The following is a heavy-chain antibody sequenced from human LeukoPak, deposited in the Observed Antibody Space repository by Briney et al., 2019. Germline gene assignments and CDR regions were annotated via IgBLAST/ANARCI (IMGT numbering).Heavy chain of an antibody. Sequence: PSETLSLTCTVSGGSISSYYWSWIRQPPGKGLEWIGYIYYSGSTNYNPSLKSRVTISVDTSKNQFSLKLSSVTAADTAVYYCARGGARRNFDYWGQGTLVTVSS. CDR1: GGSISSYY. D-gene: IGHD6-6*01. J-gene: IGHJ4*02. CDR2: IYYSGST. V-gene: IGHV4-59*01. CDR3: ARGGARRNFDY.